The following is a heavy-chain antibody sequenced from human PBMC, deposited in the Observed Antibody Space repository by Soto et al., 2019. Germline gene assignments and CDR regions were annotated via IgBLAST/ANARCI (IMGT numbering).Heavy chain of an antibody. CDR2: ISDDASNE. CDR3: AREVYYDFWSGFNAHPYYFDY. D-gene: IGHD3-3*01. V-gene: IGHV3-30*04. J-gene: IGHJ4*02. CDR1: GFTFSRKT. Sequence: VGSLRLSCAASGFTFSRKTMHWVRHAPGKGLEWVAGISDDASNEHYADSVKGRFTISRDNSKNTLYLQMNSLRAEDAAVYYCAREVYYDFWSGFNAHPYYFDYWGQGTLVTVSS.